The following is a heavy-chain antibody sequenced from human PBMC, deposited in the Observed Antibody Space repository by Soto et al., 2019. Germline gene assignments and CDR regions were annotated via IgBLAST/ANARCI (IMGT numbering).Heavy chain of an antibody. CDR2: TYYRSKWYN. J-gene: IGHJ3*02. CDR3: ARAHGDVAGYSSSWYSQRDAFDI. CDR1: GDSVSSNSAA. D-gene: IGHD6-13*01. Sequence: SQTLSLTCAISGDSVSSNSAAWNWIRQSPSRGLEWLGRTYYRSKWYNDYAVSVKSRITINPDTSKNQFSLQLNSVTPEDTAVYYCARAHGDVAGYSSSWYSQRDAFDIWGQGTMVTVSS. V-gene: IGHV6-1*01.